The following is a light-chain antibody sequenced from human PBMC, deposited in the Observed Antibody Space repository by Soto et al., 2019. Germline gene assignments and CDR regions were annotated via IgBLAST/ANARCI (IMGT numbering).Light chain of an antibody. V-gene: IGLV2-11*01. CDR1: SSDFGGYNY. Sequence: QSALTQPRSVSGSPGQSVTISCTGTSSDFGGYNYVSWYQHHPGKAPKLMIYDVSERPSGVPDRFSGSKSGNTASLTISGLQAEDEADYYCCSYAGSRVVFGGGTKLTVL. CDR2: DVS. J-gene: IGLJ2*01. CDR3: CSYAGSRVV.